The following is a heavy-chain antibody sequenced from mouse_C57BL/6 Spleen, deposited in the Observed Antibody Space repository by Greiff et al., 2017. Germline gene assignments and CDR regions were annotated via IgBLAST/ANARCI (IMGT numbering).Heavy chain of an antibody. CDR2: IDPSDSYT. V-gene: IGHV1-69*01. J-gene: IGHJ3*01. CDR3: ARTRGDYHSAWFAY. Sequence: VQLQQPGAELVMPGASVKLSCKASGYTFTSYWMHWVKQRPGQGLEWIGEIDPSDSYTNYNQKFKGKSTLTVDKSSSTAYMQLSSLTSEDSAVYYCARTRGDYHSAWFAYWGQGTLVTVSA. D-gene: IGHD2-4*01. CDR1: GYTFTSYW.